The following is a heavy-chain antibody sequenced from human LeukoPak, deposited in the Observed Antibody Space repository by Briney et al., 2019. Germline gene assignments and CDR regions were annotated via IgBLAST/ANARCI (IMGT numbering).Heavy chain of an antibody. V-gene: IGHV3-30*18. CDR2: TSYDGSNK. J-gene: IGHJ6*04. Sequence: GRSLRLSCAASGFSFSNYGMHWVRQAPGKGLEWVAFTSYDGSNKYYADSVKGRFTISRDNSKGTLYLQMNSLRAEDSAVYYCAKDKTKRGSYDDYGMDVWGKGTTVTVSS. CDR3: AKDKTKRGSYDDYGMDV. CDR1: GFSFSNYG. D-gene: IGHD2-8*01.